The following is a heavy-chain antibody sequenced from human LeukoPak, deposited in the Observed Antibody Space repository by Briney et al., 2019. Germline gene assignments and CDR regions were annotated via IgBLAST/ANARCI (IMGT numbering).Heavy chain of an antibody. CDR3: ASRLVTSYYYGMAV. CDR2: ISSSGSTI. J-gene: IGHJ6*02. D-gene: IGHD3-16*01. CDR1: GFTFSDYY. V-gene: IGHV3-11*01. Sequence: PGGSLRLSCAASGFTFSDYYMSWIRQAPGKGLEWVSYISSSGSTIYYADSVKGRFTISRDNAKNSLYLQMNSLRAEHTAVYYCASRLVTSYYYGMAVWGQGTTVTVSS.